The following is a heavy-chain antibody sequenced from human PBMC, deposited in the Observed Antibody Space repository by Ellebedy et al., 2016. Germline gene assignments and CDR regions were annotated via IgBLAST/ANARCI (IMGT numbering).Heavy chain of an antibody. Sequence: SETLSLXXSISGGSISTSSYYWGWVRQPPGKGLEWIGSIYYSGGAYYNPSLRSRGTMSVDTSKDQFSLRLSSVTAADTAVYYCARDINGDSAFDYWGQGTLVTVSS. CDR2: IYYSGGA. CDR1: GGSISTSSYY. V-gene: IGHV4-39*02. CDR3: ARDINGDSAFDY. J-gene: IGHJ4*02. D-gene: IGHD4-17*01.